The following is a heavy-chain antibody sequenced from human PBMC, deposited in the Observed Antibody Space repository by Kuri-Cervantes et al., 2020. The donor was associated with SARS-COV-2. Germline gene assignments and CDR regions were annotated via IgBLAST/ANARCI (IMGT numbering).Heavy chain of an antibody. CDR1: GFTLSSYS. V-gene: IGHV3-21*01. J-gene: IGHJ5*02. CDR3: ASRRFRITHH. D-gene: IGHD3-16*01. CDR2: ISSSSSYI. Sequence: GESLKISCAASGFTLSSYSMNWVRQAPGKGLEWVSSISSSSSYIYYADSVKGRFTISRDNAKNSLYLQMNSLRAEDTAVYYCASRRFRITHHWGQGTLVTVSS.